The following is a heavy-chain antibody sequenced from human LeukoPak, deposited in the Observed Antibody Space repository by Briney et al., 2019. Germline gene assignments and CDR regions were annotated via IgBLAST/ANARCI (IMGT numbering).Heavy chain of an antibody. CDR2: IIPIFGTA. Sequence: GASVKVSCKASGGTFSSYAISWVRQAPGQGLEWMGGIIPIFGTANYAQKFQGRVTITADESTSTAYMEPSSLRSEDTAVYYCARAGEGRVTPYLDSYYYGMDVWGQGTTVTVSS. J-gene: IGHJ6*02. CDR3: ARAGEGRVTPYLDSYYYGMDV. V-gene: IGHV1-69*13. D-gene: IGHD2-21*02. CDR1: GGTFSSYA.